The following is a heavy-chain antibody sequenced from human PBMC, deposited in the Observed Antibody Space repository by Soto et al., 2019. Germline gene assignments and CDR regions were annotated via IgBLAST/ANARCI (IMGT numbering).Heavy chain of an antibody. D-gene: IGHD6-13*01. CDR2: IDWDDDK. Sequence: ESGPTLVNPTQTLTLTCTFSGFSLSTSGMCVSWIRQPPGKALEWLARIDWDDDKYYSTSLKTRLTISKDTSKNQVVLTMTNMDPVDTATYYCARTVLYSSSSNYMDVWGKGTTVTVSS. CDR1: GFSLSTSGMC. CDR3: ARTVLYSSSSNYMDV. J-gene: IGHJ6*03. V-gene: IGHV2-70*11.